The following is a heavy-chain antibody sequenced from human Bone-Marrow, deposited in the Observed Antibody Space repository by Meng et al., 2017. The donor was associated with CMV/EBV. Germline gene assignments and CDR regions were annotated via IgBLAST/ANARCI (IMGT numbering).Heavy chain of an antibody. CDR2: INPNSGGT. V-gene: IGHV1-2*02. D-gene: IGHD2-2*01. J-gene: IGHJ4*02. Sequence: VTVSCMASGYTFTGYYMHWVRQAPGQGLEWMGWINPNSGGTNYAQKFQGRVTMTRDTSISTAYMELSRLRSDDTAVYYCARTPRVVPAAMDYWGQGTLVTVSS. CDR3: ARTPRVVPAAMDY. CDR1: GYTFTGYY.